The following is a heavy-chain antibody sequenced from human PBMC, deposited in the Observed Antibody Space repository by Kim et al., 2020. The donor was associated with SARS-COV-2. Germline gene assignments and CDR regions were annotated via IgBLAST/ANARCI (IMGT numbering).Heavy chain of an antibody. CDR1: GGSISSDY. CDR2: IYYSGST. CDR3: ARQFYGSGGSNQRFDP. Sequence: SETLSLTCTVSGGSISSDYWTWIRQPPGKGLEWIGNIYYSGSTNYNPSLKSRVTISVDTSKNQFSLKLSSVTAADTAVYYCARQFYGSGGSNQRFDPWGQGTLVIVSS. V-gene: IGHV4-59*08. J-gene: IGHJ5*02. D-gene: IGHD3-10*01.